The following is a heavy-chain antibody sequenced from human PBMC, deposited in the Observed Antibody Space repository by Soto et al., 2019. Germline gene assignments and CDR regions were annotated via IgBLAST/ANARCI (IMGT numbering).Heavy chain of an antibody. J-gene: IGHJ4*02. CDR1: GYTFTSNI. CDR3: ARDTPDSSGYFDY. Sequence: HVQLVQSEVEVKKPGASVKLSCKASGYTFTSNIIHWLRQVPGQGLEWMGLINPNGGSTYYAPKFQGRLTLTRDTSTGTVYMDLSRLRSDDTAVYYCARDTPDSSGYFDYWGRGTLVTVSS. V-gene: IGHV1-46*01. D-gene: IGHD3-22*01. CDR2: INPNGGST.